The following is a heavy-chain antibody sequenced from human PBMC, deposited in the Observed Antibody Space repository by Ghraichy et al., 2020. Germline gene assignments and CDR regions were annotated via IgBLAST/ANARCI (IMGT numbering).Heavy chain of an antibody. CDR1: GFALSDYG. J-gene: IGHJ6*03. CDR3: AKMRNPNDDSFMDV. CDR2: IASDGSRE. V-gene: IGHV3-30*02. D-gene: IGHD3-22*01. Sequence: GGSLRLSCAASGFALSDYGMQWVRQAPGQGLEWVSFIASDGSREYYADSVKGRFTISRDSSENTLYLQMNSLRVEDTALYFCAKMRNPNDDSFMDVWGKGTTVTVSS.